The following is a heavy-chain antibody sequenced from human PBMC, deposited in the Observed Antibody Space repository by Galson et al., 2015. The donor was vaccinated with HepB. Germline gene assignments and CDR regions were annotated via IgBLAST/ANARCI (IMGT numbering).Heavy chain of an antibody. CDR2: ISYDGSNK. CDR3: ARINLLETSSSWYGAFDI. D-gene: IGHD6-13*01. Sequence: SLRLSCAASGFTFSSYAMHWVRQAPGKGLEWVAVISYDGSNKYYADSVKGRFTISRDNSKNTLYLQMNSLRAEDTAAYYCARINLLETSSSWYGAFDIWGQGTMVTVSS. V-gene: IGHV3-30*04. J-gene: IGHJ3*02. CDR1: GFTFSSYA.